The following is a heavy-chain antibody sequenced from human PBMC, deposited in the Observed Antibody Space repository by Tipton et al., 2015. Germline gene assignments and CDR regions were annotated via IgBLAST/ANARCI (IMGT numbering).Heavy chain of an antibody. CDR1: GGSLSSGGFS. D-gene: IGHD2-15*01. J-gene: IGHJ6*02. CDR2: IYQGGST. CDR3: ARSAYCSGGSCYYGYYYYIMDV. V-gene: IGHV4-30-2*05. Sequence: TLSLTCSVSGGSLSSGGFSWSWIRQPPGKGLEWIGYIYQGGSTYYNPSLKSRATLSVDTSKNQFSLKLSSVTAADTAVYYCARSAYCSGGSCYYGYYYYIMDVWGQGTAVTVSS.